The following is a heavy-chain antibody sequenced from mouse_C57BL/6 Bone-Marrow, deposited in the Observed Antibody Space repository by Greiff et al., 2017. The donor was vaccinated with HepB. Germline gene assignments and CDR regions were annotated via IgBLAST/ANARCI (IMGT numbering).Heavy chain of an antibody. CDR2: IYPRSGNT. V-gene: IGHV1-81*01. J-gene: IGHJ2*01. CDR3: SRECYGYYFDY. CDR1: GYTFTSYG. D-gene: IGHD1-1*01. Sequence: QVQLQQSGAELARPGASVKLSCKASGYTFTSYGISWVKQRTGQGLEWIGEIYPRSGNTYYNEKFKGKATLTAYKSSSTAYMELRSLASEASSVYFCSRECYGYYFDYWGQGTTLTVSS.